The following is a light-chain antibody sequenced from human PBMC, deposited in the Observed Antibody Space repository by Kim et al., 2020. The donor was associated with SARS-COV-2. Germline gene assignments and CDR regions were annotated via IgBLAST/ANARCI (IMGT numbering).Light chain of an antibody. Sequence: QSVLTQPPSASGTPGQRFTISCSGDSSNIGSNYVYWYQQFPGMAPKLLIYRNNVRPSGVPDRFSVSKSGTSGSLAISGLRSEDEADYYCASWDDSLSGVVFGGGTQLTVL. CDR2: RNN. V-gene: IGLV1-47*01. CDR3: ASWDDSLSGVV. CDR1: SSNIGSNY. J-gene: IGLJ2*01.